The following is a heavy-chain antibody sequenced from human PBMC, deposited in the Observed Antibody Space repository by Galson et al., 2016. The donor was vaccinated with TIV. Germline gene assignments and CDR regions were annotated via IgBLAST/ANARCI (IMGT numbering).Heavy chain of an antibody. CDR3: ARAADTWNDVPFDY. J-gene: IGHJ4*02. CDR2: FDPEQHKK. CDR1: GDSLSDLS. V-gene: IGHV1-24*01. Sequence: SVKASCKVSGDSLSDLSMHWVRQAPGKGLEWMAGFDPEQHKKIYAQKFQGRVTLTTETSTSTASMELRGLTSDDTAMYYCARAADTWNDVPFDYWGQGTLVTVA. D-gene: IGHD1-1*01.